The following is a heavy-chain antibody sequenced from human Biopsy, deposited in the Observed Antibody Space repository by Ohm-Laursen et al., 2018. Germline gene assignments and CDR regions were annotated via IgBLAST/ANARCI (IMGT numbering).Heavy chain of an antibody. CDR3: AKARSGSSNSCYNY. J-gene: IGHJ4*02. V-gene: IGHV3-9*01. D-gene: IGHD2-2*02. CDR2: LTWNSANI. Sequence: SLRLSCTASGFTFDNYAMHWVRQTPGKGLEWVSGLTWNSANIGYADSVKGRFTISRDNSKNTLYLEMNSLRAEDTAIYYCAKARSGSSNSCYNYWGQGTLVIVSS. CDR1: GFTFDNYA.